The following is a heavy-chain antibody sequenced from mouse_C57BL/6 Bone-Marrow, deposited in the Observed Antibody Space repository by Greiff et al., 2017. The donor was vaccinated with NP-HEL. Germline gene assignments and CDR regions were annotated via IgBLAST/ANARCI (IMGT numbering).Heavy chain of an antibody. V-gene: IGHV1-15*01. Sequence: QVQLQQSGAELVRPGASVTLSCKASGYTFTDYEMHWVKQTPVHGLEWIGAIDPETGGTAYNQKFKGKAILTADKSSSTAYMELRSLTSEDSAVXYCTRDTTVVANFDYWGQGTTLTVSS. J-gene: IGHJ2*01. CDR3: TRDTTVVANFDY. CDR2: IDPETGGT. D-gene: IGHD1-1*01. CDR1: GYTFTDYE.